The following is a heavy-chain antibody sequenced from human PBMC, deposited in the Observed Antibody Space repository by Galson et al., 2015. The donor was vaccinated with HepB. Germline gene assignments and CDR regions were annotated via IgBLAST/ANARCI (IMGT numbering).Heavy chain of an antibody. Sequence: SLRLSCAASGFTFSSYGMHWVRQAPGKGLEWVAVIWYDGSNKYYADSVKGRFTISRDNSKNTLYLQMNSLRAEDTAVYYCAKDGIFGVVTTFDYWGQGTLVTVSS. J-gene: IGHJ4*02. V-gene: IGHV3-33*06. CDR2: IWYDGSNK. CDR3: AKDGIFGVVTTFDY. D-gene: IGHD3-3*01. CDR1: GFTFSSYG.